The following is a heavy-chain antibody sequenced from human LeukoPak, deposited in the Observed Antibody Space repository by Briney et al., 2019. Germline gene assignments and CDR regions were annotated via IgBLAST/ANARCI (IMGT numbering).Heavy chain of an antibody. CDR1: GGSISSSSYY. Sequence: KTSETLSLTCTVSGGSISSSSYYWGWIRQPPGKGLEWIGSIYYSGSTYYNPSLKSRVTISVDTSKNQFSLKLSSVTAADAAVYYCARVKIVVVPAAPTKYRYMDVWGKGTTVTVSS. J-gene: IGHJ6*03. D-gene: IGHD2-2*01. CDR2: IYYSGST. V-gene: IGHV4-39*01. CDR3: ARVKIVVVPAAPTKYRYMDV.